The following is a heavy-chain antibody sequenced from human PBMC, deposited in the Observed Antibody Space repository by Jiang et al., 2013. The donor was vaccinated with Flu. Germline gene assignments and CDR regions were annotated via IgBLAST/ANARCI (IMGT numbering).Heavy chain of an antibody. J-gene: IGHJ5*02. CDR2: INAGNGNT. D-gene: IGHD4-23*01. Sequence: EVKKPGASVKVSCKASGYTFTNYYAIHWVRQAPGQRLEWMGWINAGNGNTKYPQKFQGRVNMTRDTSANTAYMELFSLKSEDTAVYYCANYGFGDYSGFDPWGQGTLVTVSS. CDR1: GYTFTNYYA. V-gene: IGHV1-3*01. CDR3: ANYGFGDYSGFDP.